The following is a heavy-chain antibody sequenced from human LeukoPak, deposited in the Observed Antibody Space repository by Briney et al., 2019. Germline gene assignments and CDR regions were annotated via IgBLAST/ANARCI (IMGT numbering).Heavy chain of an antibody. CDR3: VRSSIAVAGVVGNWFGP. Sequence: SVKVSCKASGGTFSSYAISWVRQAPGQGLEWMGGIIPIFGTANYVQKFQGRVTITTDESTSTAYMELSSLRSEDAAVYYCVRSSIAVAGVVGNWFGPWGQGTLVTVSS. J-gene: IGHJ5*02. CDR2: IIPIFGTA. V-gene: IGHV1-69*05. D-gene: IGHD6-19*01. CDR1: GGTFSSYA.